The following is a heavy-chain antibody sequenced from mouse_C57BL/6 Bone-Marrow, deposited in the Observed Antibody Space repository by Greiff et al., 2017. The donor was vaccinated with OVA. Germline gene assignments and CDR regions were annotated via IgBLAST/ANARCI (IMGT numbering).Heavy chain of an antibody. J-gene: IGHJ2*01. Sequence: QVQLQQPGTELVKPGASVKLSCKASGYTFTSYWMHWVKQRPGQGLEWIGEIDPSDSYTNYNQKFKGKSTLTVDKSSSTAYMQLSSLTSEDSAVYYCARTTTVVAHFDYWGQGTTLTVSS. CDR2: IDPSDSYT. CDR3: ARTTTVVAHFDY. D-gene: IGHD1-1*01. CDR1: GYTFTSYW. V-gene: IGHV1-69*01.